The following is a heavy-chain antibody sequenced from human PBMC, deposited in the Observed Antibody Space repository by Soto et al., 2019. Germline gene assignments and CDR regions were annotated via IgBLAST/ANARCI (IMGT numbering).Heavy chain of an antibody. CDR3: ALWLRHINWFAP. Sequence: QVQLQVSGPGLVKPSGTLSLTCAVSGGSIRSSNWWGWVSQPPGKGLEWLGEIYHSGSTNYNQSLKSRGTISVDKANNQFSRQLSSVTAADTAVYCCALWLRHINWFAPWGQGNLVTVAS. CDR2: IYHSGST. CDR1: GGSIRSSNW. V-gene: IGHV4-4*01. D-gene: IGHD5-12*01. J-gene: IGHJ5*02.